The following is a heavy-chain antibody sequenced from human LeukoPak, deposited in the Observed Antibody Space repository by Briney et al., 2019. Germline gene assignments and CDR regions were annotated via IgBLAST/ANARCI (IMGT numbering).Heavy chain of an antibody. CDR3: ARVRGGSDDAFDI. J-gene: IGHJ3*02. CDR2: IIPIFGTA. V-gene: IGHV1-69*13. CDR1: GGTFSSYA. Sequence: SVKVSWKASGGTFSSYAISWVRQAPGQGLEWMGGIIPIFGTANYAQKFQGRVTITADESTSTAYMELSSLRSEDTAVYYCARVRGGSDDAFDIWGQGTMVTVSS. D-gene: IGHD2-15*01.